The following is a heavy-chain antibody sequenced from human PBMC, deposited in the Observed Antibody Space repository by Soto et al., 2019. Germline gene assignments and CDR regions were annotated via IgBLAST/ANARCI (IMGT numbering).Heavy chain of an antibody. D-gene: IGHD3-22*01. CDR3: ARDRFYYESNGY. CDR1: GFSFSSFP. J-gene: IGHJ4*02. Sequence: EVQLVESGGGLVKPGGSLRLSCAASGFSFSSFPMTWVRQAPGKGLEWVSSISSTNSYIYYADSVKGRFTISRDNTKSSLYLQMNSLRPEDTAIYYCARDRFYYESNGYWGQGTLVTVSS. CDR2: ISSTNSYI. V-gene: IGHV3-21*02.